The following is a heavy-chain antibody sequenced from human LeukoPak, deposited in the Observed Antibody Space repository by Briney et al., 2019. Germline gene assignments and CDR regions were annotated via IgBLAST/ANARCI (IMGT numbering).Heavy chain of an antibody. CDR1: GFTFSTYG. CDR2: TSASGGST. D-gene: IGHD6-13*01. V-gene: IGHV3-23*01. J-gene: IGHJ4*02. Sequence: GGSLRLSCAASGFTFSTYGMSWLRQAPGKGLEWVSATSASGGSTYYADSVKGRFIISRDNSKNSLYLQMNSLRAEDTAVYFCARATGYDATFDYWGQGTLVTVSS. CDR3: ARATGYDATFDY.